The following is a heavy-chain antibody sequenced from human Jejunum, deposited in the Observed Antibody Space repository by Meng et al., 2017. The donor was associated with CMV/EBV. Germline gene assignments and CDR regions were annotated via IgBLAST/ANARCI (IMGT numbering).Heavy chain of an antibody. CDR2: ISYSGNT. CDR1: SVITDYCY. J-gene: IGHJ6*02. Sequence: SVITDYCYWSCIRQPPGKGLECVAYISYSGNTNANPSLKSRVSISADAAKNLFSLRLTSVTTADTAVYYCARGWADIRLSGVMDLWGQGTTVTVSS. CDR3: ARGWADIRLSGVMDL. V-gene: IGHV4-61*01. D-gene: IGHD2-8*01.